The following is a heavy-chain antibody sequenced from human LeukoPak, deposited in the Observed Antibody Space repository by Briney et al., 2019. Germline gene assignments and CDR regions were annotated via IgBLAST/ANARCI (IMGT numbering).Heavy chain of an antibody. V-gene: IGHV1-69*13. CDR1: GGTFSSYA. CDR3: ARDLGHYYYDSSGYYPCYFDY. D-gene: IGHD3-22*01. CDR2: IIPIFGTA. J-gene: IGHJ4*02. Sequence: SVKVSCKASGGTFSSYAISWVRQAPGQGLEWMGGIIPIFGTANYAQKLQGRVTITADESTSTAYMELSSLRSEDTAVYYCARDLGHYYYDSSGYYPCYFDYWGQGTLVTVSS.